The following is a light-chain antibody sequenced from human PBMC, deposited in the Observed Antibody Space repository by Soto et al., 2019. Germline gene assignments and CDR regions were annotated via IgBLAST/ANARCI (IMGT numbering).Light chain of an antibody. V-gene: IGLV2-14*03. Sequence: QSALTQPASVSGSPGQSITIFCTGTSSDIAIYNFVSWYQQHPGKAPKLMIYNVYSRTSGVSSRFSGSKSGNTASLTISWLQAEDEAYYYCKSYTSASTYVFGTGTKLTVL. CDR2: NVY. J-gene: IGLJ1*01. CDR1: SSDIAIYNF. CDR3: KSYTSASTYV.